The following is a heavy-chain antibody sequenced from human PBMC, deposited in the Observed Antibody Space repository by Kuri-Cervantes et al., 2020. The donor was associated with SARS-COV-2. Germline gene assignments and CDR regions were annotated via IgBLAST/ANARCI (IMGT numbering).Heavy chain of an antibody. CDR1: GGSISSGYY. D-gene: IGHD3-16*01. J-gene: IGHJ4*02. CDR3: ARVRLCFDY. Sequence: SETLSLTCTVSGGSISSGYYWGWIRQPPGKGLEWIGSIYHSGSTYYNPSLKSRVTISVDTSKNQFSLKLSSVTAADTAVYYCARVRLCFDYWGQGTLVTVSS. V-gene: IGHV4-38-2*02. CDR2: IYHSGST.